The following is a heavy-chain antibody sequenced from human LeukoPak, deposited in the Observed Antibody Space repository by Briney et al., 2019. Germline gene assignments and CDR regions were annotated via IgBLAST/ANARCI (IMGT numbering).Heavy chain of an antibody. J-gene: IGHJ4*02. V-gene: IGHV3-48*01. CDR3: ARLDYYDSSGYYSHVQLDY. D-gene: IGHD3-22*01. CDR2: ISSSSSTI. CDR1: SFTSSNAW. Sequence: PGGSLRLSCAASSFTSSNAWMNWVRQAPGKGLEWVSYISSSSSTIYYADSVKGRFTISRDNAKNSLYLQMNSLRAEDTAVYYCARLDYYDSSGYYSHVQLDYWGQGTLVTVSS.